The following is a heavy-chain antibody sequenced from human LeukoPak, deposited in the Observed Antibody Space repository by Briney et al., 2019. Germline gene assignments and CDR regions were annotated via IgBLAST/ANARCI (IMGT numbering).Heavy chain of an antibody. Sequence: GASVKVSCKASGGTFSSYAISWVRQAPGQGLEWMGGIIPIFGTANYAQKFQGRVTITADESTSTAYMELSSLRSDDTAVYYCARDLKMAYSSGRYSWGTGSSNDYWGQGTLVTVSS. CDR3: ARDLKMAYSSGRYSWGTGSSNDY. CDR1: GGTFSSYA. J-gene: IGHJ4*02. V-gene: IGHV1-69*13. CDR2: IIPIFGTA. D-gene: IGHD6-19*01.